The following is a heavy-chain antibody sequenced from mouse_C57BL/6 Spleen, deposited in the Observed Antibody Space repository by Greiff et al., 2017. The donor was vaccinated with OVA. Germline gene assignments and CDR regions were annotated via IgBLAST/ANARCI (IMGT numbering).Heavy chain of an antibody. CDR3: ASSPDFYARDY. CDR2: IYPGSGNT. CDR1: GYSFTSYY. V-gene: IGHV1-66*01. J-gene: IGHJ4*01. Sequence: QVQLQQSGPELVKPGASVKISCKASGYSFTSYYIHWVKQRPGQGLEWIGWIYPGSGNTKYNEKFKGKATLTADTSSSTAYMQLSSLTSEYSAVYYCASSPDFYARDYWGQGTSVTVSS.